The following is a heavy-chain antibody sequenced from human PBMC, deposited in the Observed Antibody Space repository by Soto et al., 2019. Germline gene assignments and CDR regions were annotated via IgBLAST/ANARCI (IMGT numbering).Heavy chain of an antibody. CDR2: IIPAFGTA. Sequence: QVQLVQSGAEVQNPGSSVKVSCKTSGGTFNSYLIDWVRQAPGQGLEWMGGIIPAFGTAKYAQKFQGRVTITADKSTTTAYMELRTLTSEDTAVYDCARGLDQPPVGLYFDTWGQGTLVTVSS. CDR1: GGTFNSYL. D-gene: IGHD2-2*01. J-gene: IGHJ4*02. V-gene: IGHV1-69*06. CDR3: ARGLDQPPVGLYFDT.